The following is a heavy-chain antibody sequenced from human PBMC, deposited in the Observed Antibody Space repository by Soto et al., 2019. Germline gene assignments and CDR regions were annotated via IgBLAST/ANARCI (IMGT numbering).Heavy chain of an antibody. D-gene: IGHD5-18*01. CDR1: GGSSSSYD. CDR2: VYYGGST. Sequence: SETLSLTGTVSGGSSSSYDGSWIRQPPGKGLGWIGYVYYGGSTNYNPSLKSRVTISVDTSKNEFFLKLSSVTAADTAVYYCARDQEDTAMAHNWFDPWGQVTLVTVSS. V-gene: IGHV4-59*01. J-gene: IGHJ5*02. CDR3: ARDQEDTAMAHNWFDP.